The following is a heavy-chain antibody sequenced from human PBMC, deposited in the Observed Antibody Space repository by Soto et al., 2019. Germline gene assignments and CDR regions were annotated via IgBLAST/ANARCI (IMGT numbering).Heavy chain of an antibody. CDR3: ARERGGYCTGGSCYGGGFAP. Sequence: LLRSWGSLRLSCAASGFTFSTYWMNWVRQAPGKGLVWVSRINGDGSSTTYADSVKGRFTISRDNAKNTLYLQMNSLRVEDTAVYFCARERGGYCTGGSCYGGGFAPWGQGTLVTVSS. V-gene: IGHV3-74*01. CDR1: GFTFSTYW. J-gene: IGHJ5*02. D-gene: IGHD2-15*01. CDR2: INGDGSST.